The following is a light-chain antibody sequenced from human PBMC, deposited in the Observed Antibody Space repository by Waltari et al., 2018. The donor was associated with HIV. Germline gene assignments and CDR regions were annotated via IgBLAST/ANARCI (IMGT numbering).Light chain of an antibody. V-gene: IGLV1-51*01. Sequence: QSLLTQPPSVSAAPGQQVTISCSGNTSNIGKNFVSWYRHAPGAAPKLLIFENDPRPAGIPDRFSASTLCPSASLTITALQGDDEADYYCQTWDSGLNAIVFGDGTKLTVL. CDR2: END. CDR3: QTWDSGLNAIV. J-gene: IGLJ2*01. CDR1: TSNIGKNF.